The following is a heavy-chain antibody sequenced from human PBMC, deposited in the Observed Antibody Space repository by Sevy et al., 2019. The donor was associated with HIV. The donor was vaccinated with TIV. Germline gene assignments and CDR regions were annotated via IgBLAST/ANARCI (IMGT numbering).Heavy chain of an antibody. J-gene: IGHJ6*02. D-gene: IGHD2-2*01. V-gene: IGHV3-7*03. CDR3: ARDSFVVVPAALIYYYYGMDV. CDR2: IKQDGSGK. Sequence: GGSLRLSCAASGFTFSSYWMSWVRQAPGKGLEWVANIKQDGSGKYYVDSVKGRFTISRDNAKNSLYLQMNSLRAEDTAVYYCARDSFVVVPAALIYYYYGMDVWGQGTTVTVSS. CDR1: GFTFSSYW.